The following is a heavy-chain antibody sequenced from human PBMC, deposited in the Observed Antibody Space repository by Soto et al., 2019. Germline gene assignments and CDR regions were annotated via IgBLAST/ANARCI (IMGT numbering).Heavy chain of an antibody. J-gene: IGHJ5*02. CDR2: ISAYNGNT. V-gene: IGHV1-18*01. CDR3: ARVRNSSGKENWFDP. CDR1: GYTFTSYG. Sequence: ASVKVSCKASGYTFTSYGISWVRQAPGQGLEWMGWISAYNGNTNYAQKLQGRVTMTTDTSTSTAYMELRSLRSDDTAVYYCARVRNSSGKENWFDPWGQGTLVTVS. D-gene: IGHD6-19*01.